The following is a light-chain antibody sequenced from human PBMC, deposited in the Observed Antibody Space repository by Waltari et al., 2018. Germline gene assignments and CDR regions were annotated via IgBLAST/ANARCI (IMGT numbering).Light chain of an antibody. CDR3: QSYDNSLSGSRV. J-gene: IGLJ3*02. CDR1: SSTIGAGHE. CDR2: ANS. Sequence: QSVLTQPPSVSGAPGQRVTISCPGSSSTIGAGHEVHWYQQLPGTAPKLLIYANSNRPSGVPDRFSGSKSGTSASLAITGLQAEDEADYYCQSYDNSLSGSRVFGGGTKLTVL. V-gene: IGLV1-40*01.